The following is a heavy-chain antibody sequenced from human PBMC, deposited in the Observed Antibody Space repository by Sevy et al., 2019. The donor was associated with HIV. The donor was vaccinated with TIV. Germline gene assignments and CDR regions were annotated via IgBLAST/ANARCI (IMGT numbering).Heavy chain of an antibody. CDR2: ISYDGSNK. Sequence: GGSLRLSCAASGFTFSSYGMHWVRQAPGKGLEWVAVISYDGSNKYYADSVKGRFTISRDNSKNTLYLQMNSLRAEDKAVYYCAKDGYGIRDYYGMDVWGQGTTVTVSS. V-gene: IGHV3-30*18. CDR3: AKDGYGIRDYYGMDV. J-gene: IGHJ6*02. CDR1: GFTFSSYG. D-gene: IGHD6-13*01.